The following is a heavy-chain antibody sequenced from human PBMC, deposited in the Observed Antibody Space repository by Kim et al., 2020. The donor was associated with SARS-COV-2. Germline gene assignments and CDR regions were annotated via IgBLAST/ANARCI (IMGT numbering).Heavy chain of an antibody. Sequence: GGSLRLSCAASGFVFNNFAMNWVRQSPGKGLEWVAALSGSGGTTYYAESARGRFTISRDNSKSMVFLQLNNLRGEDSATYYCARGRGTCFPHEYF. CDR1: GFVFNNFA. V-gene: IGHV3-23*01. D-gene: IGHD1-7*01. CDR3: ARGRGTCFPHEYF. J-gene: IGHJ1*01. CDR2: LSGSGGTT.